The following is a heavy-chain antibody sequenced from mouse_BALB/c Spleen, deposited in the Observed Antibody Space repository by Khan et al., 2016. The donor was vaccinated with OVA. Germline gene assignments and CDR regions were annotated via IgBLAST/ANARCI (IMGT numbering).Heavy chain of an antibody. CDR2: INPNNGDT. Sequence: QVQLQQSGAELVKPGASVKLSCTASGYIFTSYYMSWVKQRPGQGLEWIGEINPNNGDTNFNEKFKTKATLTVDKSSSTAHMQLSSLTSEDSAVYYCTRSGYGAFAYWGQGTLVTVSA. D-gene: IGHD1-1*02. J-gene: IGHJ3*01. V-gene: IGHV1-53*01. CDR1: GYIFTSYY. CDR3: TRSGYGAFAY.